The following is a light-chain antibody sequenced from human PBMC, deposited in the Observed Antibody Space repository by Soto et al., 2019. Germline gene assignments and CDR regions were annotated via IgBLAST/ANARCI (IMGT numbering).Light chain of an antibody. CDR3: QQYGSSSIT. CDR1: QSVLSDY. CDR2: GVS. V-gene: IGKV3-20*01. J-gene: IGKJ5*01. Sequence: EIVLTQSPATLSLSPGDRATLSCRASQSVLSDYFAWYQQKPGQAPRVIIFGVSTRATAIPDRFSGSGSGTDFTLTISRLEPEDFAVYYCQQYGSSSITFGQGTRLEIK.